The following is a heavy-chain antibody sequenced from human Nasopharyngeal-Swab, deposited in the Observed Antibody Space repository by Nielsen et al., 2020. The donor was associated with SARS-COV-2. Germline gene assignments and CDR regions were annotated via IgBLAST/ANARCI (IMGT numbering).Heavy chain of an antibody. CDR3: AREPSFYSRGWGYYFDY. CDR2: ISYDGSNK. D-gene: IGHD6-19*01. V-gene: IGHV3-30*04. J-gene: IGHJ4*02. Sequence: GESLKISCAASGFTFSSYAMHWVRQAPGKGLEWVAVISYDGSNKYYADSVKGRFTISRDNSKNTLFLQMNSLRAEDTAVYYCAREPSFYSRGWGYYFDYWGQGTLVTVSS. CDR1: GFTFSSYA.